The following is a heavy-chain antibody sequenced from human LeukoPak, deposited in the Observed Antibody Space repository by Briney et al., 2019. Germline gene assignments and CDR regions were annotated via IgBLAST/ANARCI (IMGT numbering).Heavy chain of an antibody. CDR2: IYHSGST. Sequence: SETLSLTCAVSGYSISSGYYWGWIRQPPGKGLEWIGSIYHSGSTYYNPSLKSRVTISVDTSKNQFSLKLSSVTAADTAVYYCARFEGRYGDSVDWGKGTTVTVSS. V-gene: IGHV4-38-2*01. CDR3: ARFEGRYGDSVD. D-gene: IGHD4-17*01. CDR1: GYSISSGYY. J-gene: IGHJ6*04.